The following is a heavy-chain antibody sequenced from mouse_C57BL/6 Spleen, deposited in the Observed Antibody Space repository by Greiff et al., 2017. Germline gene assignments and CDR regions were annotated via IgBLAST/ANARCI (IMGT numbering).Heavy chain of an antibody. CDR1: GFTFSSYA. CDR2: ISDGGSYT. Sequence: EVQGVESGGGLVKPGGSLKLSCAASGFTFSSYAMSWVRQTPEKRLEWVATISDGGSYTYYPDNVKGRFTISRDNAKNNLYLQMSHLKSEDTAMYYCARVKKLPYAMDYWGQGTSVTVSS. D-gene: IGHD2-1*01. CDR3: ARVKKLPYAMDY. V-gene: IGHV5-4*01. J-gene: IGHJ4*01.